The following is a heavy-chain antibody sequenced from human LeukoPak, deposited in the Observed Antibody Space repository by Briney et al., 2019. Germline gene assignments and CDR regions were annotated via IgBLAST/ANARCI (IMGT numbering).Heavy chain of an antibody. CDR3: ARGPVTPIQNWFDP. CDR1: GYTFTDSY. Sequence: ASVKVSCKASGYTFTDSYMHWVRRAPGQGLEWMGRINPNSGGTNYAQKFQGRVTMTRDTSISTAYMEVSRLRSDDTAVYYCARGPVTPIQNWFDPWGQGTLVTVSS. D-gene: IGHD4-17*01. J-gene: IGHJ5*02. CDR2: INPNSGGT. V-gene: IGHV1-2*06.